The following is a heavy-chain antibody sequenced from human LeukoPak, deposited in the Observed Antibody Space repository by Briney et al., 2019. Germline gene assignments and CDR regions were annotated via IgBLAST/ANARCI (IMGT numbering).Heavy chain of an antibody. CDR2: ISSSGSTI. J-gene: IGHJ4*02. Sequence: PGGSLRLSCAASGFTFSGYEMNWVRQAPGKGLEWVSYISSSGSTIYYADSVKGRFTISRDNAKNSLYLQMNSLRAEDTAVYYCAREGTAMVSFDYWGQGTLVTVSS. V-gene: IGHV3-48*03. CDR3: AREGTAMVSFDY. D-gene: IGHD5-18*01. CDR1: GFTFSGYE.